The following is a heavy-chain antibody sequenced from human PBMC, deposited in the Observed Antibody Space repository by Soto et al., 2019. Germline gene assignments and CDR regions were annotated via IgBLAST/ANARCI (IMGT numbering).Heavy chain of an antibody. Sequence: EVQLLESGGGLVQPGGSLRLSCAASGFRFSSYAMSWVRQAPGKGLEWVSVISGNGGTTYYADSAKGRFTISRDNSESMLYLQMNSPRPEDTAIYYCAKGREHTMFGVDTLFDYWGQGTLLTVSS. V-gene: IGHV3-23*01. CDR3: AKGREHTMFGVDTLFDY. CDR1: GFRFSSYA. J-gene: IGHJ4*02. CDR2: ISGNGGTT. D-gene: IGHD3-3*01.